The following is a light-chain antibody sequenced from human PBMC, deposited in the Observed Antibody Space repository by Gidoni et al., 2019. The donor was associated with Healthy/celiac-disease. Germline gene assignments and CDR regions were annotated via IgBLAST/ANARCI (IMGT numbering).Light chain of an antibody. Sequence: PGHKATISCSGSSSNVGKNFVSWYQQLPGAAPKLLIYETNKRPSGIPDRFSGSRSGTSATLDITGLQTGDGADYYCATWDSSLSAAVFGTGTKVTVL. J-gene: IGLJ1*01. CDR3: ATWDSSLSAAV. CDR2: ETN. CDR1: SSNVGKNF. V-gene: IGLV1-51*01.